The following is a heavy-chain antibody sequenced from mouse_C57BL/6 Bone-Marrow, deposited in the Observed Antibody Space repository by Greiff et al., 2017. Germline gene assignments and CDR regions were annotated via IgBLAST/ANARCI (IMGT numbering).Heavy chain of an antibody. D-gene: IGHD4-1*01. Sequence: QVQLQQSGAELVRPGTSVKVSCKASGYAFTNYLIEWVKQSPGQGLEWIGVINPGSGGTNYNEKFKGKATLTADKSSSTAYMQRSSLTSEDSAVYFCARKTGTSYFDYWGQGTTLTVSS. V-gene: IGHV1-54*01. CDR2: INPGSGGT. CDR3: ARKTGTSYFDY. J-gene: IGHJ2*01. CDR1: GYAFTNYL.